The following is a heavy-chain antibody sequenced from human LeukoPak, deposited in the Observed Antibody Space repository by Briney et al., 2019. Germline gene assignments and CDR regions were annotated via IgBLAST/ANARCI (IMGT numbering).Heavy chain of an antibody. CDR3: AKPPRGGVVVPAAHTFGY. CDR2: ISGSGGST. Sequence: PGGSLGLSCAASGFSFGSYAMSWLRQAPGKGLEWVSAISGSGGSTYYADSVKGRFTISRDNSKNTLYLQLNSLRAEDTAVYYCAKPPRGGVVVPAAHTFGYWGQGTLVTVSS. V-gene: IGHV3-23*01. J-gene: IGHJ4*02. CDR1: GFSFGSYA. D-gene: IGHD2-2*01.